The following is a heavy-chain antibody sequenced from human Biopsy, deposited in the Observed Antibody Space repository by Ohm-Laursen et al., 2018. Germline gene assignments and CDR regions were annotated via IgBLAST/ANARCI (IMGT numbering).Heavy chain of an antibody. Sequence: PSQTLSLTCVVYGESFNGYYWSWIRQTPGKGLERIGEINHSGRTNYNPSLKSRVTISVDTSKNQSSLKVRSVTAADTAVYYCVRGVDYYDPYHYYALDVWGQGTTVTVSS. CDR3: VRGVDYYDPYHYYALDV. V-gene: IGHV4-34*01. CDR2: INHSGRT. CDR1: GESFNGYY. D-gene: IGHD3-22*01. J-gene: IGHJ6*02.